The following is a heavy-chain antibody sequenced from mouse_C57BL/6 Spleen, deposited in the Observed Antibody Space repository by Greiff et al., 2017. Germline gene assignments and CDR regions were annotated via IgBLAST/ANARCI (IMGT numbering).Heavy chain of an antibody. CDR1: GYTFTDYE. Sequence: VQLQQSGAELVRPGASVTLSCKASGYTFTDYEMHWVKQTPVHGLEWIGAIDPETGGTAYNQKFKGKAILTADKSSSTAYMELRSLTSEDSAVYYCTRRGYDDAMDYWGQGTSGTVSS. D-gene: IGHD2-2*01. J-gene: IGHJ4*01. V-gene: IGHV1-15*01. CDR3: TRRGYDDAMDY. CDR2: IDPETGGT.